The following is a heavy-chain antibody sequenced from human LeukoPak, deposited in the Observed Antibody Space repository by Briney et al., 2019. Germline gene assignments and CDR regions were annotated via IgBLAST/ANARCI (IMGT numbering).Heavy chain of an antibody. CDR3: ARGDVVVTAIPDY. CDR1: GFSFSTYS. Sequence: GGSLRLSCVVSGFSFSTYSMNWVRQAPGTGLEWVSSISYSSETIYYAGSVKGRFTISRDNAKNSLYLQMNSLRAEDTAVYYCARGDVVVTAIPDYWGQGTLVTVSS. V-gene: IGHV3-21*01. J-gene: IGHJ4*02. D-gene: IGHD2-21*02. CDR2: ISYSSETI.